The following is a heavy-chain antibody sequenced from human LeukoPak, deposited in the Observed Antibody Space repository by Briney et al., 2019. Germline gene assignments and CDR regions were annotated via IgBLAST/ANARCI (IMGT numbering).Heavy chain of an antibody. V-gene: IGHV1-46*01. J-gene: IGHJ1*01. D-gene: IGHD3-3*01. Sequence: ASVKFCCKACGYTFASCYMHWVRQAPGQGLEWMGLINPSGGSTTYAQKCQGRVTMTRDTSTSTVHMELSSLRSEDTAVYYCAIQKGTIFGDVSPLSKHFHHWGQGTLVTVSS. CDR2: INPSGGST. CDR3: AIQKGTIFGDVSPLSKHFHH. CDR1: GYTFASCY.